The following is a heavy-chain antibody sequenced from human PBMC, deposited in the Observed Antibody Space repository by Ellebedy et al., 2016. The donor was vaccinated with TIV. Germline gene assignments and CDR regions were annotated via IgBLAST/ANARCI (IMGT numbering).Heavy chain of an antibody. CDR3: AKDFHYENWYFDL. CDR2: IKQDGSEK. CDR1: GFTFSNYW. V-gene: IGHV3-7*01. Sequence: GKSLKISCAASGFTFSNYWMNWVRQAPGKGLEWVANIKQDGSEKYYVDSVEGRFAISRDNAKNSMYLQMNSLRDEDTAVYYCAKDFHYENWYFDLWGRGTLVTVSS. D-gene: IGHD4-17*01. J-gene: IGHJ2*01.